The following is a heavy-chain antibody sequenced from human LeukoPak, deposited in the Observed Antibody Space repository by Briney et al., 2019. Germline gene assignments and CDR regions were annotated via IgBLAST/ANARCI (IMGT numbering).Heavy chain of an antibody. V-gene: IGHV4-59*08. CDR1: GGSISSYY. J-gene: IGHJ4*02. D-gene: IGHD3-10*01. Sequence: PSETLSLTCTVSGGSISSYYWSWIRQPPGKGLEWIGYIYYSGSTNYNPSLKSRVTISVDTSKNQFSLKLSSVTAADTAVYYCTRRDYGSGRDFDYWGQGTLVTVSS. CDR3: TRRDYGSGRDFDY. CDR2: IYYSGST.